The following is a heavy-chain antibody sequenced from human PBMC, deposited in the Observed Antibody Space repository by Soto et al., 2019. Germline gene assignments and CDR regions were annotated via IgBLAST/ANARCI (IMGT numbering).Heavy chain of an antibody. CDR3: ERPDPQRNMDV. Sequence: XESLKISCKGCGYSFTSYWISWVRQMPGKGLEWMGRIDPSDSYTNYSPSFQGHVTISADKSISTAYLQWSSLKASDTAMYYCERPDPQRNMDVWGQGTTVTVSS. CDR2: IDPSDSYT. V-gene: IGHV5-10-1*01. J-gene: IGHJ6*02. CDR1: GYSFTSYW.